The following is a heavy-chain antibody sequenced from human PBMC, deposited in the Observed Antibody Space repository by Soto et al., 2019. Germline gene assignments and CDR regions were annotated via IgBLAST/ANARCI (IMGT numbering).Heavy chain of an antibody. Sequence: GGSLRLSCAGSGFTLSTYAMNWVRQAPGKGLEWVSVISSSGSYTNYAESVRGRFTISRDISKNTLYLQMNSLRAEDTALYYCAKEWVAGTLFYWGQGTLVTVSS. V-gene: IGHV3-23*01. CDR2: ISSSGSYT. D-gene: IGHD6-13*01. CDR3: AKEWVAGTLFY. J-gene: IGHJ4*02. CDR1: GFTLSTYA.